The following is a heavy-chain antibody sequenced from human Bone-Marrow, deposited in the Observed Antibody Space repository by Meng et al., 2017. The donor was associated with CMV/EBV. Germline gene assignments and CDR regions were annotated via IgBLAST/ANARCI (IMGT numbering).Heavy chain of an antibody. V-gene: IGHV3-30-3*01. CDR3: ASMDIVVVPAAIGHYYGMDV. J-gene: IGHJ6*02. CDR2: ISYDGSNK. CDR1: GFTFSSYA. D-gene: IGHD2-2*03. Sequence: GESLKISCAASGFTFSSYAMHWVRQAPGKGLEWVAVISYDGSNKYYADSVKGRFTISRDNSKNTLYLQMNSLRAEDTAVYYCASMDIVVVPAAIGHYYGMDVWGQGTTVTVS.